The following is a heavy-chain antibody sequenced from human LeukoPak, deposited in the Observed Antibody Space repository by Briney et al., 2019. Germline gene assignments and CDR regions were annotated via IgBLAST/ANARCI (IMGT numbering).Heavy chain of an antibody. CDR3: ASQVFTVTDYCYGMDV. D-gene: IGHD4-11*01. CDR2: INPSGGST. V-gene: IGHV1-46*01. CDR1: GYTFTGYY. J-gene: IGHJ6*02. Sequence: ASVKVSCKASGYTFTGYYMHWVRQAPGQGLEWMGIINPSGGSTSYAQKFQGRVTMTRDTSTSTVYMELSSLRSEDTAVYYCASQVFTVTDYCYGMDVWGQGTTVTVSS.